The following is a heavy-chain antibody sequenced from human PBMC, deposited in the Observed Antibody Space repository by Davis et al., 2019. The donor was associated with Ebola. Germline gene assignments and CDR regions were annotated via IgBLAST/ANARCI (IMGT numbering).Heavy chain of an antibody. V-gene: IGHV4-4*02. Sequence: MPSDILSPTFAVPGAPIRSSNWWSWVRQPPGKGLEWIGEISRSGITNYNPSLTSRVTISVDKSKNQFSLKLSSVTAADTAVYYCARARLQGVDPWSQGTLVTVSS. D-gene: IGHD4-11*01. J-gene: IGHJ5*02. CDR2: ISRSGIT. CDR1: GAPIRSSNW. CDR3: ARARLQGVDP.